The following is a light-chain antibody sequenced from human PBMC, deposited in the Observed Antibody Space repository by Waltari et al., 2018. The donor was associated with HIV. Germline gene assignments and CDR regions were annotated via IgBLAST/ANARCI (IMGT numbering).Light chain of an antibody. CDR2: DAS. Sequence: EIVLTQSPATLSLSPGERATLSCRASQSVGSDVGWYQQQPGQAPRLLMYDASNRATVIPARLSGSGSGTHFTLTIGSLEPEDFAVYYCQQRSDWHPTFGQGTKVEIK. V-gene: IGKV3-11*01. J-gene: IGKJ1*01. CDR1: QSVGSD. CDR3: QQRSDWHPT.